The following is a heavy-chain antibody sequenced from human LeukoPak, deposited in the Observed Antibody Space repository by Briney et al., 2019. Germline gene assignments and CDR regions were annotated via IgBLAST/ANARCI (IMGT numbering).Heavy chain of an antibody. CDR1: GGTFSSYA. V-gene: IGHV1-69*13. CDR2: IIPIFGTA. CDR3: ARVTGFHFDYFDY. Sequence: GASVTVSCKASGGTFSSYAISWVQQAPGQGLEWMGGIIPIFGTANYAQKFQGRVTITADESTSTAYMELSSLRSEDTAVYYCARVTGFHFDYFDYWGQGTLVTVSS. D-gene: IGHD1-1*01. J-gene: IGHJ4*02.